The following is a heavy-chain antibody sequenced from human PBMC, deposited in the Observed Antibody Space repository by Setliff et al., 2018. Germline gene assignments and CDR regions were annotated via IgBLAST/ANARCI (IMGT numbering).Heavy chain of an antibody. J-gene: IGHJ4*02. D-gene: IGHD3-22*01. CDR2: MSHRGRT. V-gene: IGHV4-38-2*01. Sequence: SETLSLTCGVSGASITSGHYWGWIRQPPGKGLEWIATMSHRGRTYYNPSLESRVTMSVDTSKNQFSLKLTSVTAADTAVYYCRVWVTMIEVDSWAQGTLVTVSS. CDR3: RVWVTMIEVDS. CDR1: GASITSGHY.